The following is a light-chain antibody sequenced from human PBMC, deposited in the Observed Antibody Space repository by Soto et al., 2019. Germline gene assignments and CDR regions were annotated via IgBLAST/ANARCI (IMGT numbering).Light chain of an antibody. CDR2: EDN. CDR1: GGSIARNY. V-gene: IGLV6-57*02. J-gene: IGLJ2*01. Sequence: NFMLSQPHSVSESPGKAVTISCTGTGGSIARNYVQWYQQRPGSAPSTVIYEDNQRPSGVPDRFSGSIDSSSNSASLTISGLKTEDEADYYCQAFHTDTPQVVFCGGTKLTVL. CDR3: QAFHTDTPQVV.